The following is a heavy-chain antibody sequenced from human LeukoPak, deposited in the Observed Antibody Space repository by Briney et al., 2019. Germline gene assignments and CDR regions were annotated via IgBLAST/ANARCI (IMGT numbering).Heavy chain of an antibody. Sequence: APVKVSCKASGGTFSSYAISWVRQAPGQGLEWMGGIIPIFGTANYAQKFQGRVTITADESTSTAYMELSSLRSEDTAVYYCARGGPGNFQHWGQGTLVTVSS. CDR1: GGTFSSYA. V-gene: IGHV1-69*01. CDR3: ARGGPGNFQH. J-gene: IGHJ1*01. CDR2: IIPIFGTA. D-gene: IGHD6-25*01.